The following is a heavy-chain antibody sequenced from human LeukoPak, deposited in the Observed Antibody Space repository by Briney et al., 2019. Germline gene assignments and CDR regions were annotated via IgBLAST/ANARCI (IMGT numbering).Heavy chain of an antibody. D-gene: IGHD5-12*01. V-gene: IGHV4-4*02. Sequence: PSGTLSLTCAVSGGSISSSNWWSWVRQPPGKGLEWIGEIYHSGSTNYNPSLKSRVTISVDKSKNQFSLKLSSVTAADTAVYYCASLRGYSGYDSYWYFDLWGRGTLVTVSS. CDR1: GGSISSSNW. CDR2: IYHSGST. CDR3: ASLRGYSGYDSYWYFDL. J-gene: IGHJ2*01.